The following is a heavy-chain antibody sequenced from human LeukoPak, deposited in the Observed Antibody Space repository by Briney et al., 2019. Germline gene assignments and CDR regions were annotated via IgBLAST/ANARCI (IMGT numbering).Heavy chain of an antibody. J-gene: IGHJ4*02. CDR3: ARDFSAWYRSSFDY. D-gene: IGHD6-13*01. V-gene: IGHV3-33*01. Sequence: GGSLRLSCGASGSTFSTYGMHWVRQAPGKGLEWLAVIWHDGSNQYYADSVKGRFTISRDNSKNTLYLQMTSLRAEDTAVYYCARDFSAWYRSSFDYWGQGTLVTVSS. CDR1: GSTFSTYG. CDR2: IWHDGSNQ.